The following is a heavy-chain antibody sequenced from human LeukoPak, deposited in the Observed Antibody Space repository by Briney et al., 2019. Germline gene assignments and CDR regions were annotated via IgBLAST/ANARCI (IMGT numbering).Heavy chain of an antibody. D-gene: IGHD4-17*01. V-gene: IGHV3-33*01. CDR1: GFTFSSYG. CDR3: ARDTENAFDI. Sequence: GSLRLSCAASGFTFSSYGMHWVRQAPGKGLEWVAVIWYDGSNKFYADSMKGRFTISRDNSNNTLYLQMNSLRAEDTAVYYCARDTENAFDIWGQGTLVTVSS. J-gene: IGHJ3*02. CDR2: IWYDGSNK.